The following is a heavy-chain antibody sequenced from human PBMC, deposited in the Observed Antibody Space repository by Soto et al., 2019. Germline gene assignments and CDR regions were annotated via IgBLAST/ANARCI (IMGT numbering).Heavy chain of an antibody. J-gene: IGHJ5*02. D-gene: IGHD3-3*01. CDR2: IYYNGNP. CDR1: GDSISGAAYY. V-gene: IGHV4-31*03. Sequence: SETLSLTCTVSGDSISGAAYYWSWIRQLPGKGLEWIGYIYYNGNPYYNPSLQSRVTMSLDTSKDHFSLKLSSVTAADTAVYYCARETGYYGGYNWFDPWGQGTLVTVSS. CDR3: ARETGYYGGYNWFDP.